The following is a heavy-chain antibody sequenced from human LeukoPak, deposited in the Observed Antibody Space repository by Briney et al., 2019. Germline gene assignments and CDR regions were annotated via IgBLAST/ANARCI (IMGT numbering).Heavy chain of an antibody. CDR1: GGTFSSYA. V-gene: IGHV1-69*05. CDR3: ARQPYCSSTSCYTNYYYYMDV. D-gene: IGHD2-2*02. J-gene: IGHJ6*03. CDR2: IIPIFGTA. Sequence: GASVKVSCKASGGTFSSYAISWVRQAPGQGLEWMGGIIPIFGTANYAQKFQGRVTITTDESTSTAYMELSSLRSEDTAVYYCARQPYCSSTSCYTNYYYYMDVWGKGTTVTVSS.